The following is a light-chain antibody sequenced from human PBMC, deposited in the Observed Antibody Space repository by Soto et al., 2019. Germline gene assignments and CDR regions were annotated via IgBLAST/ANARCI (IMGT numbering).Light chain of an antibody. CDR2: GAS. V-gene: IGKV3-20*01. Sequence: EMGMPQSPAPLPFSQGEPATLSCRASQSVTSNYVAWFPQKPGQAPRLLIYGASSRATGVPDRFSASGSGTDFTLTISRLEPEDFAVYYCQQYGRSPFTFGPGTKVDIK. CDR3: QQYGRSPFT. CDR1: QSVTSNY. J-gene: IGKJ3*01.